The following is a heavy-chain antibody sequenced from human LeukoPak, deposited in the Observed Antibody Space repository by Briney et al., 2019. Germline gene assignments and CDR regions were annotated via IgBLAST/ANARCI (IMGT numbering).Heavy chain of an antibody. J-gene: IGHJ4*02. V-gene: IGHV4-39*01. CDR2: IYYSGTT. D-gene: IGHD2-15*01. Sequence: WVRQAPGKGLEWIGSIYYSGTTYYNPSLKSRVTISVDTSKNQFSLKLSSVTAADTAVYYCARQEKDIVVVVAATFDYWGQGTLVTVSS. CDR3: ARQEKDIVVVVAATFDY.